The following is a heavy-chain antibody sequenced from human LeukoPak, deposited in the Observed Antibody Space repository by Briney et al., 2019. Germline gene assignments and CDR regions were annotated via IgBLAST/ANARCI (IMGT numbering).Heavy chain of an antibody. V-gene: IGHV3-7*01. Sequence: GGSLRLSCAASGFTFSSYGMHWVRQAPGKGLEWVANIKQDGSEKYYVDSVKGRFTISRDNAKNSLYLQMNSLRAEDAAVYYCARDLSGPHFNFDYWGQGTLVTVSS. CDR2: IKQDGSEK. CDR3: ARDLSGPHFNFDY. CDR1: GFTFSSYG. J-gene: IGHJ4*02. D-gene: IGHD5-12*01.